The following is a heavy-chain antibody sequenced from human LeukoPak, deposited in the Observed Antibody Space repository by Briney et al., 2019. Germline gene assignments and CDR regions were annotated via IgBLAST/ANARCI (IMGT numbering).Heavy chain of an antibody. CDR3: AKGAAAGLVDWFDP. J-gene: IGHJ5*02. V-gene: IGHV3-23*01. D-gene: IGHD6-25*01. Sequence: PGGSLRLSCAASGFSFSYYGVHWVRQAPGKGLEWVSSITGDGATYYSDSVRGRFMLSRDTSKNTLYLQMNSLTAEDTALYYCAKGAAAGLVDWFDPWGQGTLVTVSS. CDR1: GFSFSYYG. CDR2: ITGDGAT.